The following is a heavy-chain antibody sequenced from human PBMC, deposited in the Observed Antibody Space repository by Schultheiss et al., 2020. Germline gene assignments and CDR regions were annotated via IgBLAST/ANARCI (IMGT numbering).Heavy chain of an antibody. CDR1: GFTFSDYY. CDR2: ISSSGSTI. Sequence: GGSLRLSCAASGFTFSDYYISWIRQAPGKGLEWVSYISSSGSTIYYADSVKGRFTISRDNAKNSLYLQMNSLRAEDTAVYYCARSRGSNYYYYYGMDVWGQGTTVTVSS. J-gene: IGHJ6*02. V-gene: IGHV3-11*01. CDR3: ARSRGSNYYYYYGMDV. D-gene: IGHD2-15*01.